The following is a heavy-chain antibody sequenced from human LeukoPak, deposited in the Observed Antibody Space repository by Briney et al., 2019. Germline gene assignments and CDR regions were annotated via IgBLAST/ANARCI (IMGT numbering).Heavy chain of an antibody. CDR2: INPKGGVT. V-gene: IGHV1-2*02. CDR1: GYSFTGYH. CDR3: ATWTTMIDFDY. Sequence: ASVKVSCKTAGYSFTGYHMHWVRQAPGQGLEWMGWINPKGGVTNYAQKFQGRVILTSDTSLTTSYMELSSLRSDDTAVYYCATWTTMIDFDYWGQGTLVTVSS. J-gene: IGHJ4*02. D-gene: IGHD3-22*01.